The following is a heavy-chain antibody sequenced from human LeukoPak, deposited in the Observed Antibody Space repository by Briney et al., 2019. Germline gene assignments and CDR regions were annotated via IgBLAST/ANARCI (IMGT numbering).Heavy chain of an antibody. Sequence: SETLSLTCAVYGGSFSGYYWSWIRQPPGKGLEWIGEINHSGSTNYNPSLKSRVTISVDTSKNQFSLKLSSVTAADTAVYYCARRERWLQLWVDYWGQGTLVTVSS. CDR1: GGSFSGYY. D-gene: IGHD5-24*01. J-gene: IGHJ4*02. CDR3: ARRERWLQLWVDY. V-gene: IGHV4-34*01. CDR2: INHSGST.